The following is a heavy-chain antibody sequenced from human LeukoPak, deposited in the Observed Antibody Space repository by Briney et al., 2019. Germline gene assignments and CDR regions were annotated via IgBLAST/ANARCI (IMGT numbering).Heavy chain of an antibody. CDR3: ARSTYYYDSSGYYPLYYFDY. D-gene: IGHD3-22*01. V-gene: IGHV1-18*01. CDR1: GYTFTSYG. J-gene: IGHJ4*02. Sequence: ASVKVSCKASGYTFTSYGISWVRQAPGQGLEWMGWISAYNGNTNYAQKLQGRVTMTTDTSTSTAYMELRSLRSDDTAVYYCARSTYYYDSSGYYPLYYFDYWGRGTLVTVSS. CDR2: ISAYNGNT.